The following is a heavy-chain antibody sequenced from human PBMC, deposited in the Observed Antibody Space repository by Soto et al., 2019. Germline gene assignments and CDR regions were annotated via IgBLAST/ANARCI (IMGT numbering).Heavy chain of an antibody. D-gene: IGHD3-3*01. V-gene: IGHV2-5*02. Sequence: ITLNESGPTVVSPTETLTLTCRFSGFSLTTSGVGVGWSRQSPGKAPEWLALIYSDDDKRYRASLKSTLTITKDTSKNQVVLTVSDLDPTDTATYYCAHRVLRTVFGLVTTTAIYFDFWGQGTPVAVSS. CDR2: IYSDDDK. CDR3: AHRVLRTVFGLVTTTAIYFDF. CDR1: GFSLTTSGVG. J-gene: IGHJ4*02.